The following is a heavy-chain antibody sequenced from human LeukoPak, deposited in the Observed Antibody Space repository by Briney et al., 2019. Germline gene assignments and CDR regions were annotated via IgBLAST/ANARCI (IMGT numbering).Heavy chain of an antibody. D-gene: IGHD2-2*01. J-gene: IGHJ4*02. V-gene: IGHV3-30*18. CDR1: GFTFSSYW. Sequence: PGGSLRLSCAASGFTFSSYWMSWVRQAPGKGLEWVAVISYDGSNKYYADSVKGRFTISRDNSKNTLYLQMNSLRAEDTAVYYCAKEDGAAAMPVPSPAFDYWGQGTLVTVSS. CDR2: ISYDGSNK. CDR3: AKEDGAAAMPVPSPAFDY.